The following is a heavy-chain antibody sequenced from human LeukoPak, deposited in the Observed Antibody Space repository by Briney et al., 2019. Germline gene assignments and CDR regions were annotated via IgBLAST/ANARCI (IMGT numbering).Heavy chain of an antibody. Sequence: SQSFSLTCAISGDSVSSNRASWTWIRQSPSRGLEWLGTSYYRSEWYNDYAVSLKSRISINPDTSKIQFSLQLNSVTPEDTAVYYCSRSDGALDFDYWGQGTLVTV. CDR3: SRSDGALDFDY. V-gene: IGHV6-1*01. CDR1: GDSVSSNRAS. D-gene: IGHD5-24*01. CDR2: SYYRSEWYN. J-gene: IGHJ4*02.